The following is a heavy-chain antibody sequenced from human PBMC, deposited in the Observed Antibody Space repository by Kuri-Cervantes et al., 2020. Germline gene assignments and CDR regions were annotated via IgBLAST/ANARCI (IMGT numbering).Heavy chain of an antibody. CDR1: GFIVSSNY. J-gene: IGHJ6*02. CDR3: ARDPNIHGYYYGMDV. D-gene: IGHD2/OR15-2a*01. Sequence: GESLKISCAASGFIVSSNYMSWVRQAPGKGLEWVSVIYSGGSTYYADSVKGRFTITRDNSKNTLYLQLNSLRAEDTAVYYCARDPNIHGYYYGMDVWGQGTTVTVSS. CDR2: IYSGGST. V-gene: IGHV3-53*01.